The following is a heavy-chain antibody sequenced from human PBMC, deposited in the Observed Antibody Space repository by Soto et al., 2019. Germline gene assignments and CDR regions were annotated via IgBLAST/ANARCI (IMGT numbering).Heavy chain of an antibody. CDR3: ARGLVTPLPS. D-gene: IGHD2-21*02. Sequence: PSETLSLTCAVYGGSFSDYYWSWIRQPPGKGLEWIGEINHSGSTNYNPSLKSRVTISVDTSKNQFSLKLSSVTAADTAVYYCARGLVTPLPSWGQGTLVTVSS. V-gene: IGHV4-34*01. CDR2: INHSGST. CDR1: GGSFSDYY. J-gene: IGHJ5*02.